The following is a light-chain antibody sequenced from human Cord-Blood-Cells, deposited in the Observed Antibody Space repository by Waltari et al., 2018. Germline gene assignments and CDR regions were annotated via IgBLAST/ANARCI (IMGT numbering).Light chain of an antibody. V-gene: IGKV1-39*01. CDR2: AAS. CDR3: QQSYSTPRT. J-gene: IGKJ1*01. CDR1: QSIRSY. Sequence: DIQMTQSPSSLSASVGDRVTITCRASQSIRSYLNWYQQKPGKAPKLMFYAASSLQSGVPSRFSGSGSGTDFTLTISSLQPEDVATYYCQQSYSTPRTFGPGTKVEIK.